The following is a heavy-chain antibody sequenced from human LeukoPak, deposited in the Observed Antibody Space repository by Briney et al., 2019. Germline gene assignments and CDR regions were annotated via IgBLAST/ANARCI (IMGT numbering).Heavy chain of an antibody. CDR3: ARAEGSGSSFDY. V-gene: IGHV3-21*01. Sequence: PGGSLRLSCVASGFPFRSFSMNWVRQAPGKGLEWVSSISSSSTYIYYADSVKGRFTISRDNAKNSLYLQTNSLRVEDTAVYYCARAEGSGSSFDYWGQGTLVTVSS. J-gene: IGHJ4*02. D-gene: IGHD3-10*01. CDR2: ISSSSTYI. CDR1: GFPFRSFS.